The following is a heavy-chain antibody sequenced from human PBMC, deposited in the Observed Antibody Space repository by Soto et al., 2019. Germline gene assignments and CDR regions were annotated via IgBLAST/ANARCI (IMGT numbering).Heavy chain of an antibody. CDR1: GFILSDCA. CDR2: ISSSSSVI. V-gene: IGHV3-48*01. CDR3: ARGRYYGSGSYYNLTPKYYFDY. J-gene: IGHJ4*02. Sequence: PGGSLRLSCATSGFILSDCAMNWVRQAPGKGLEWVSYISSSSSVIDYADSVKGRFTVSRDNARNSLYLQMNSLRAEDTAVYYCARGRYYGSGSYYNLTPKYYFDYWGQGTLVTVSS. D-gene: IGHD3-10*01.